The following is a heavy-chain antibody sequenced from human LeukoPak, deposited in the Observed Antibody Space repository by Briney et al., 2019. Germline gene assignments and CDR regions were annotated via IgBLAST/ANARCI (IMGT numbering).Heavy chain of an antibody. J-gene: IGHJ4*02. V-gene: IGHV4-31*03. Sequence: SETLSLTCTVSGGSISSGGYYWSWVRQHPGKGLEWIGHISYSGSTYYNPSLESRVVMSIDVSQNQFSLMVSSLTAADTAVYYCARAPGGNSGLDYWGQGTLVTVSS. CDR1: GGSISSGGYY. D-gene: IGHD4-23*01. CDR2: ISYSGST. CDR3: ARAPGGNSGLDY.